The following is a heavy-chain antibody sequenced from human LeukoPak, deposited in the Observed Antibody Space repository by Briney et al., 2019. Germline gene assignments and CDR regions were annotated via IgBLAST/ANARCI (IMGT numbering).Heavy chain of an antibody. J-gene: IGHJ4*02. Sequence: SETLSLTCTVSGGPISSGDYYWSWVRQHPGKGLEWIGYIFYSGTTYYNPSLKSRVSISVDTSKNQFYLKVSSVTAADTAVYYCAREGYCTATSCYPDYWGQGTLVTVSS. V-gene: IGHV4-31*03. CDR1: GGPISSGDYY. CDR2: IFYSGTT. CDR3: AREGYCTATSCYPDY. D-gene: IGHD2-2*01.